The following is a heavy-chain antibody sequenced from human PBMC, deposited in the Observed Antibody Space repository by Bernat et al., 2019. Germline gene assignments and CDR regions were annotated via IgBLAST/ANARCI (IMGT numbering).Heavy chain of an antibody. V-gene: IGHV4-39*01. J-gene: IGHJ4*02. CDR3: VKDYGDHRTDS. Sequence: QVQLRESGPGLVKPSGTLSLTCAVSGDSITRNNYYWGWIRQPPGKGLECLGTIHYSGTTYYNPTLQSRVTISIDTSKNQFSLKLSSVTAADTAVYYCVKDYGDHRTDSWGQGILVTVSS. CDR1: GDSITRNNYY. CDR2: IHYSGTT. D-gene: IGHD4-17*01.